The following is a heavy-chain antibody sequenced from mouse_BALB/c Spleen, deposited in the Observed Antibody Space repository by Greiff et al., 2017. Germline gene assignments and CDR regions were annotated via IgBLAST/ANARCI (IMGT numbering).Heavy chain of an antibody. CDR1: GYTFTSYW. V-gene: IGHV1-7*01. Sequence: QVQLQQSGAELAKPGASVKMSCKASGYTFTSYWMHWVNQRPGQGLEWIGYINPSTGYTEYNQKFKDKATLTADKSSSTAYMQLSSLTSEDSAVYYCARGGYGYDGGAMDYWGQGTSVTVSS. D-gene: IGHD2-2*01. J-gene: IGHJ4*01. CDR2: INPSTGYT. CDR3: ARGGYGYDGGAMDY.